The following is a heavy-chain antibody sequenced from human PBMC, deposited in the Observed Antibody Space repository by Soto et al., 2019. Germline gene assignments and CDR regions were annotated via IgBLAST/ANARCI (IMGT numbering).Heavy chain of an antibody. J-gene: IGHJ4*02. CDR2: INAGNGNT. D-gene: IGHD6-13*01. CDR3: ARGADSSTWPPFDH. Sequence: QVQLVQSGAEVKKPGASVKVSCKASGYIFTSYAFHWVRQAPGQRLEWMGWINAGNGNTKNSQKFQGRVTITRDTSANTAYMELTSLRSEDTAVYYCARGADSSTWPPFDHWGQGTLVTVSS. CDR1: GYIFTSYA. V-gene: IGHV1-3*01.